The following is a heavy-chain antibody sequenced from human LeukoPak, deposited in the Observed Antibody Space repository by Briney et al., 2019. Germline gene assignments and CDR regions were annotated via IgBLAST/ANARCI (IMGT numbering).Heavy chain of an antibody. Sequence: VGSLRLSCAASVFTFDDYGMSWVRQAPGKGLEWVSGINWNGGSTGYADSVKGRFTISRDNAKNSLYLQMNSLRAEDTALYYCARRRYTHYFDYRGQGTLVTVSS. CDR2: INWNGGST. CDR3: ARRRYTHYFDY. CDR1: VFTFDDYG. J-gene: IGHJ4*02. V-gene: IGHV3-20*04. D-gene: IGHD2-2*02.